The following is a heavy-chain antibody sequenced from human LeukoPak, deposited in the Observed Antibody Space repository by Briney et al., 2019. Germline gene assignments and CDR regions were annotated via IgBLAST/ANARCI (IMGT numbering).Heavy chain of an antibody. Sequence: ASVKVSCKASGYTFTSYDINWVRQATGQGLEWMGWMNPNSGNTGYAQKFQGRVTMTRNTSISTAYMELSSLRSEDTAVHYCARTRGTRPYYYYYMDVWGKGTTVTVSS. CDR1: GYTFTSYD. D-gene: IGHD2-2*01. J-gene: IGHJ6*03. CDR2: MNPNSGNT. CDR3: ARTRGTRPYYYYYMDV. V-gene: IGHV1-8*01.